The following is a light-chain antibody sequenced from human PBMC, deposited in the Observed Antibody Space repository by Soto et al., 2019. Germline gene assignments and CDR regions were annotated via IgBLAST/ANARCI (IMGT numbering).Light chain of an antibody. CDR2: DAS. J-gene: IGKJ1*01. CDR1: QSFSSY. CDR3: QQRSNWPGT. Sequence: EIVLTQSPATLSLSPGERATLSCRASQSFSSYLAWYQQKPGQAPRLLIYDASNRATGIPARFSGSGSGTDFTLTISSLEPEDFAVYYCQQRSNWPGTFGQGTKVDIK. V-gene: IGKV3-11*01.